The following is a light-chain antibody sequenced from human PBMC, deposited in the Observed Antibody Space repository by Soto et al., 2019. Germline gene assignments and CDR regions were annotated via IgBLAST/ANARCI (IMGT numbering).Light chain of an antibody. J-gene: IGKJ3*01. CDR1: QSVSSIL. CDR2: GAY. Sequence: EIVLTQSPGTLSLSPGERATLSCRASQSVSSILVSWYQQKPGPAPRLLIYGAYSRATGIPDRFSVSGSGTDLNLTISSLEPEDVEVYDCQQYGSSPHQTFGPGTKVEIK. V-gene: IGKV3-20*01. CDR3: QQYGSSPHQT.